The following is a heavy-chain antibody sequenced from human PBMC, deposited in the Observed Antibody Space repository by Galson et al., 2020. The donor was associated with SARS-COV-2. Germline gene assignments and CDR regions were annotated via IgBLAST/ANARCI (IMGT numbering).Heavy chain of an antibody. CDR2: ISVSGKAV. CDR3: AKPGTSARAIYDRWFDP. J-gene: IGHJ5*02. CDR1: GFAFSSYA. Sequence: GYLRLSCAASGFAFSSYAMSWVRQAPGKGLEWVSSISVSGKAVFYADSVKGRFTVSRDNSRNTLYLQMDSLRAEDTAVYFCAKPGTSARAIYDRWFDPWGQGTLVTVSS. V-gene: IGHV3-23*01. D-gene: IGHD6-6*01.